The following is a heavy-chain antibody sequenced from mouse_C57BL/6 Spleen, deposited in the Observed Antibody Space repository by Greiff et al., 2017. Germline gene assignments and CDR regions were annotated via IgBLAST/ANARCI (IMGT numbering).Heavy chain of an antibody. Sequence: VQLQQSGPELVKPGASVKISCKASGYTFTDYYMNWVKQSHGKSLEWIGDINPNNGGTSYNQKFKGKATLTVDKSSSTAYMELRSLTSEDSAVYYCAREGNYGYFDVWGTGTTVTVSS. V-gene: IGHV1-26*01. CDR1: GYTFTDYY. CDR3: AREGNYGYFDV. J-gene: IGHJ1*03. CDR2: INPNNGGT. D-gene: IGHD2-1*01.